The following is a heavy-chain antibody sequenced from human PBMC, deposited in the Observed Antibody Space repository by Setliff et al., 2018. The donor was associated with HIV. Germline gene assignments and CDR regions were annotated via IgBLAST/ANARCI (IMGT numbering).Heavy chain of an antibody. Sequence: ASVKVSCKASGYTFTNYYMHWVRQAPGQGLEWMGWINPNSGGTNYAQKFQGRVTMTRDTSISTAYMELSRLRSDDTAVYYCARDGGGPGDYYYYYMDVWAKGTTVTVS. CDR1: GYTFTNYY. V-gene: IGHV1-2*02. CDR3: ARDGGGPGDYYYYYMDV. J-gene: IGHJ6*03. D-gene: IGHD3-16*01. CDR2: INPNSGGT.